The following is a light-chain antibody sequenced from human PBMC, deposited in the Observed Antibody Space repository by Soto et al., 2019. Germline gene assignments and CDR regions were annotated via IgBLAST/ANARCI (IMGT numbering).Light chain of an antibody. Sequence: IPLTQSPSSLPVSAGARVNITCRASQGISSYFAWYQQKPGKAPKLLIYAASTLQSGVPSRFSGSGSGTEFTLTISSLQPEDFATYYCQQLNSYPITFGQGTRLEI. J-gene: IGKJ5*01. CDR2: AAS. V-gene: IGKV1-9*01. CDR1: QGISSY. CDR3: QQLNSYPIT.